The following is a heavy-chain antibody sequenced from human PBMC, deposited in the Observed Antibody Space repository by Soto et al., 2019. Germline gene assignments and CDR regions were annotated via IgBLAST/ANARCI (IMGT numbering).Heavy chain of an antibody. CDR1: GYSFTTYY. CDR3: TRYSSVWYGGFDY. Sequence: QVQLVQSGAEVKKPGASARVSCKASGYSFTTYYMHWVRQAPGQGLEWVGIINPRSGNTTYAQKFEGRITMTRDSSTSTVHMELSSLTSEDTAFYYCTRYSSVWYGGFDYWGQGTLVTVSS. J-gene: IGHJ4*02. V-gene: IGHV1-46*03. D-gene: IGHD6-19*01. CDR2: INPRSGNT.